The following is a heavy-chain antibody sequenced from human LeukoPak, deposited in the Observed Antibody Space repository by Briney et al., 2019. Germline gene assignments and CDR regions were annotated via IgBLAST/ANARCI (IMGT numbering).Heavy chain of an antibody. J-gene: IGHJ3*02. CDR1: GFTFSSYG. CDR2: IWYDGSDK. CDR3: ASGRSIAALDAFDI. V-gene: IGHV3-30*02. D-gene: IGHD6-6*01. Sequence: GGSLRLSCAASGFTFSSYGMHWVRQAPGKGLEWVTFIWYDGSDKYYADSVKGRFTISRDNSKNTLFLQMNSLTAEDTAVYYCASGRSIAALDAFDIWGQGTMVTVSS.